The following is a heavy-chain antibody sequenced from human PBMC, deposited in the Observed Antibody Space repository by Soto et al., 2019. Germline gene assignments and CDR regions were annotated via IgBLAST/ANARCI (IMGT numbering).Heavy chain of an antibody. V-gene: IGHV3-48*02. D-gene: IGHD5-18*01. CDR1: GFTFSGYS. CDR2: ISSSSSTI. J-gene: IGHJ6*02. Sequence: GGSLRLSCAASGFTFSGYSMNWVRQAPGKGLEWVSYISSSSSTIYYADSVKGRFTISRDNAKNSLYLQMNSLRDEDTAVYYCASEIQLWSFYYGMDVWGQGTTVTVSS. CDR3: ASEIQLWSFYYGMDV.